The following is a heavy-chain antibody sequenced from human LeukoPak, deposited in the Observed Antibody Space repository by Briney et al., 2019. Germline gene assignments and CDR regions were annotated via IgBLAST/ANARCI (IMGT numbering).Heavy chain of an antibody. J-gene: IGHJ6*03. Sequence: ASVKVSCKASGGTFSSYAISWVRQAPGQGLEWMGWISAYNGNTNYAQKLQGRVTMTTDTSTSTAYMELRSLRSDDTAVYYCARVRYYYDSSGYYSPYYYYMGVWGKGTTVTISS. CDR1: GGTFSSYA. V-gene: IGHV1-18*01. D-gene: IGHD3-22*01. CDR3: ARVRYYYDSSGYYSPYYYYMGV. CDR2: ISAYNGNT.